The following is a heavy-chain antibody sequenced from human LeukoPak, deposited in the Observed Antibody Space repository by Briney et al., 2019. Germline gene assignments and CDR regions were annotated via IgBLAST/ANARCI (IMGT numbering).Heavy chain of an antibody. CDR2: ITSNGGST. V-gene: IGHV3-64*01. CDR3: ARGPVYGGYDDNWFDP. CDR1: GFTFSSYA. D-gene: IGHD5-12*01. Sequence: PGRSLRLSCAASGFTFSSYAMHWVRQAPGKGLEYVSAITSNGGSTYYANSVKGRFTISRDNSKNTLYLQMGSLRADDMAVYYCARGPVYGGYDDNWFDPWGREPWSPSPQ. J-gene: IGHJ5*02.